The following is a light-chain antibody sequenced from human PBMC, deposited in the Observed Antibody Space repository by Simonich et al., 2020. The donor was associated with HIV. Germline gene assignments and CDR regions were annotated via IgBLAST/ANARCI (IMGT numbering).Light chain of an antibody. CDR3: QQYYSTPT. Sequence: DIQMTQSPSTLSASVGDTVTTTCRASKSISDWLSWYQQKPGKAPKLLVYEASSLESGAPSRFSGSGSGTEFTLTISSLQPDDFAIYYCQQYYSTPTFGQGTKVEI. CDR2: EAS. V-gene: IGKV1-5*03. CDR1: KSISDW. J-gene: IGKJ1*01.